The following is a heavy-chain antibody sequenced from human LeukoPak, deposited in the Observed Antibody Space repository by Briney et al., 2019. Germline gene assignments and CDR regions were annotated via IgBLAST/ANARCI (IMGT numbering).Heavy chain of an antibody. CDR3: ARAGAPPQIDY. Sequence: SETLSLTCTVSGGSISSYYWSWLRQPPGKGLEWIGYIYYSGSTNYNPSLKSRVTISVDTSKNQFSLKLSSVTAADTAVYYCARAGAPPQIDYWGQGTLVTVSS. D-gene: IGHD3-10*01. CDR2: IYYSGST. V-gene: IGHV4-59*01. CDR1: GGSISSYY. J-gene: IGHJ4*02.